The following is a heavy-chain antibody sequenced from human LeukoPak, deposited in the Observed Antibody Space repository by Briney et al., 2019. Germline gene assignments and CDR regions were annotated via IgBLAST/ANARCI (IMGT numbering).Heavy chain of an antibody. Sequence: GGSLRLSCAASGFTFSNSWMTWIRQAPEKGLESVASIKPDGSEKYYVDSVKGRFTISRDNAKNSLYLQMNSLRAEDTALHYCARDPAWGAFDTWGQGTMATVSS. V-gene: IGHV3-7*01. J-gene: IGHJ3*02. D-gene: IGHD7-27*01. CDR3: ARDPAWGAFDT. CDR1: GFTFSNSW. CDR2: IKPDGSEK.